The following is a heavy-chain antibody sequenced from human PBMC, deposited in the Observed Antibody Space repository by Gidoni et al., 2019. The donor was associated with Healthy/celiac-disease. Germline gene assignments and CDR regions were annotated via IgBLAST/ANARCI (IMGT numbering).Heavy chain of an antibody. CDR2: ISYDGSNK. V-gene: IGHV3-30*18. CDR3: AKEGDY. J-gene: IGHJ4*02. CDR1: GFTFSSYG. Sequence: QVQLVESGGGVVQPGRSLRISCAASGFTFSSYGMHGVRQAPGKGLEWVAVISYDGSNKYYADSVKGRFTISRDNSKNTLYLQMNSLRAEDTAVYYCAKEGDYWGQGTLVTVSS.